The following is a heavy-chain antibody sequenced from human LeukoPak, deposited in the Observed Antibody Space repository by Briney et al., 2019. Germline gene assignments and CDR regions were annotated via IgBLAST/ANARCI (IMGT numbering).Heavy chain of an antibody. CDR2: INHSGST. J-gene: IGHJ3*02. Sequence: TSETLSLTCAVYGGSFSGYYWSWIRQPPGKGLEWIGEINHSGSTNYNPSLKSRVTISVDTSKNQFSLKLSSVTAADTAVYYCARGYCSSTSCYTDAFDIWGQGTMVTVSS. D-gene: IGHD2-2*02. CDR1: GGSFSGYY. V-gene: IGHV4-34*01. CDR3: ARGYCSSTSCYTDAFDI.